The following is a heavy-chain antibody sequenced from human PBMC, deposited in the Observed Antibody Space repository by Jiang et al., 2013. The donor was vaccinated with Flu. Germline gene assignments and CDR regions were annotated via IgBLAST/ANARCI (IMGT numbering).Heavy chain of an antibody. Sequence: VQLLESGGGVVQPGRSLRLSCAASGFTFSSYGMHWVRQAPGKGLEWVAVIWYDGSNKYYADSVKGRFTISRDNSKNTLYLQMNSLRAEDTAVYYCASNYYDSSGYYYYGMDVWGQGTTVTVSS. J-gene: IGHJ6*02. CDR3: ASNYYDSSGYYYYGMDV. CDR2: IWYDGSNK. CDR1: GFTFSSYG. D-gene: IGHD3-22*01. V-gene: IGHV3-33*01.